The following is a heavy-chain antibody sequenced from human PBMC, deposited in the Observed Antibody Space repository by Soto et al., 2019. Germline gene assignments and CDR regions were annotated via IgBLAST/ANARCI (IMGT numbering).Heavy chain of an antibody. J-gene: IGHJ6*02. Sequence: PGESLKISCKGSGYSFTSYWIAWVRQMPGKGLEWMGIIYPGDSDTRYSPSFQGQVTISADKSISTAYLQWSTLKAADTAIYYCGRLKSAAAGRVVWGQGTTVTVSS. V-gene: IGHV5-51*01. CDR3: GRLKSAAAGRVV. CDR1: GYSFTSYW. CDR2: IYPGDSDT. D-gene: IGHD6-13*01.